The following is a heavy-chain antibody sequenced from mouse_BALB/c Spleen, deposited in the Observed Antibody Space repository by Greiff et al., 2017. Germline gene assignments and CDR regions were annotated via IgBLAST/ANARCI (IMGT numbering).Heavy chain of an antibody. CDR2: INPSSGYT. V-gene: IGHV1-4*01. CDR1: GYTFTSYT. J-gene: IGHJ3*01. D-gene: IGHD1-1*01. Sequence: QVQLKQSGAELARPGASVKMSCKASGYTFTSYTMHWVKQRPGQGLEWIGYINPSSGYTNYNQKFKDKATLTADKSSSTAYMQLSSLTSEDSAVYYCARYYYGSSWFAYWGQGTLVTVSA. CDR3: ARYYYGSSWFAY.